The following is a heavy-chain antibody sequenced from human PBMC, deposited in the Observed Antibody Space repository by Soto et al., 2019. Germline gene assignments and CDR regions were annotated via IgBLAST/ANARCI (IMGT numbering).Heavy chain of an antibody. Sequence: EVQLVQSGAEVKKPGESLRISCKGSGYSFTSYWISWVRQMPGKGLEWMGRIDPSDSYTNYSPSFQGHLTISADKSISTAYLQWSSLKASETAMYYCARLQAEAGDNALTFDYWGQGTLVTVPS. V-gene: IGHV5-10-1*01. CDR1: GYSFTSYW. CDR3: ARLQAEAGDNALTFDY. CDR2: IDPSDSYT. J-gene: IGHJ4*02. D-gene: IGHD6-13*01.